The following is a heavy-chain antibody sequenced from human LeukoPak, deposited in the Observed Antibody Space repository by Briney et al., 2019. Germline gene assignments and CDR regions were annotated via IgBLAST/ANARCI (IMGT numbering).Heavy chain of an antibody. CDR3: ASLDGYNAFDI. Sequence: PGGSLRLSCAASGFTVSSNYMSWVRQAPGKGLEWVSVIYSGGSTYYADSVKGRFTISRDNSKNTLYLQMNSLRAEDTAVYYCASLDGYNAFDIWGQGTMVTVSS. V-gene: IGHV3-53*01. J-gene: IGHJ3*02. CDR1: GFTVSSNY. CDR2: IYSGGST. D-gene: IGHD5-24*01.